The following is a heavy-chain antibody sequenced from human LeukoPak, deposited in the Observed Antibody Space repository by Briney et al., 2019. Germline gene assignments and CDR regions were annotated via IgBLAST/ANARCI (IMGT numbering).Heavy chain of an antibody. CDR1: GYTFTGYY. Sequence: GASVKVSCKASGYTFTGYYMHWVRQAPGQGLEWMGWINPNSGGTNYAQKFQGRVTMTRDTSISTAYMELSRLRSDDTAVYYCARDGGHCSSTSCYNFYWGQGTLVTVSS. CDR3: ARDGGHCSSTSCYNFY. CDR2: INPNSGGT. J-gene: IGHJ4*02. D-gene: IGHD2-2*01. V-gene: IGHV1-2*02.